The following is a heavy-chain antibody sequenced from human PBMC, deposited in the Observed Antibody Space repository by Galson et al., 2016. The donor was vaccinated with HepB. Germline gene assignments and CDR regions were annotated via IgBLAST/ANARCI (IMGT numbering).Heavy chain of an antibody. CDR3: VQGSTAPAV. D-gene: IGHD1-26*01. V-gene: IGHV3-30-3*01. J-gene: IGHJ6*04. CDR1: GFTLSRYH. Sequence: SLRLSCAASGFTLSRYHMHWVRQAPGKGLEWVALSFHDEDYTYYPDSVKGRFTISRDNSKNTLSLQMNSLRAEDTAVYYCVQGSTAPAVWGKGTTVTVSS. CDR2: SFHDEDYT.